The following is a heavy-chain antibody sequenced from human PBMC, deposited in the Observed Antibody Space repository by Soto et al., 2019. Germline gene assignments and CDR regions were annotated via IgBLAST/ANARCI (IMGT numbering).Heavy chain of an antibody. D-gene: IGHD5-18*01. CDR1: GGTFSSYA. J-gene: IGHJ3*02. Sequence: SVKVSCKTSGGTFSSYAISWVRQAPGQGLEWMGGIIPIFGTANYAQKFQGRVTITADESTSTAYMELSSLRSEDTAVYYCASGGIDGYSYGNDAFDIWGQGTMVTVSS. CDR2: IIPIFGTA. V-gene: IGHV1-69*13. CDR3: ASGGIDGYSYGNDAFDI.